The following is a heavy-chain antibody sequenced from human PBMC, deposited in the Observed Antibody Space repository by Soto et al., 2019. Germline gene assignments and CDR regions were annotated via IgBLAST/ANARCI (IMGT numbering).Heavy chain of an antibody. Sequence: SLKISCKGSGYSFTSYWIGWVSQMPGKGLEWMGIIYPGDSDTRYSPSFQGQVTISADKSISTAYLQWSRLKASDTAMTYRARRCSWGWPSYYIYGMDIGGQGTLVNISS. D-gene: IGHD6-13*01. CDR1: GYSFTSYW. J-gene: IGHJ6*01. CDR3: ARRCSWGWPSYYIYGMDI. V-gene: IGHV5-51*01. CDR2: IYPGDSDT.